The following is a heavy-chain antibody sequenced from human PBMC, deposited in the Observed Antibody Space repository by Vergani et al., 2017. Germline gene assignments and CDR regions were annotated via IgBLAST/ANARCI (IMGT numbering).Heavy chain of an antibody. CDR3: ARGDYVILTGYRD. CDR1: GYTFSNYY. Sequence: QVQVVQSGAEVKKSGASVKVSCKTSGYTFSNYYMHWVRQAPGRGLEWMGIINPSGGHTNYAQKFQGRVTMTRDTSTSTVYMELSSLRSEDTAIYYCARGDYVILTGYRDWGQGTLVTVSA. D-gene: IGHD3-9*01. CDR2: INPSGGHT. V-gene: IGHV1-46*03. J-gene: IGHJ4*02.